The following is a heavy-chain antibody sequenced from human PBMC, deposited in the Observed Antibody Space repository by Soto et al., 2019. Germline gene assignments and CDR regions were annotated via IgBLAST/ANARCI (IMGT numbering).Heavy chain of an antibody. D-gene: IGHD3-10*01. Sequence: GGSLRLSCAASGFTFSSYSMNWVRQAPGKGLEWVSYISSSSSTIYYADSVKGRFTISRDNAKNSLYLQMNSLRAEDTAVYYCARDVRITMVRGVPNTWFDPWGQGTLVPVSP. V-gene: IGHV3-48*01. J-gene: IGHJ5*02. CDR3: ARDVRITMVRGVPNTWFDP. CDR1: GFTFSSYS. CDR2: ISSSSSTI.